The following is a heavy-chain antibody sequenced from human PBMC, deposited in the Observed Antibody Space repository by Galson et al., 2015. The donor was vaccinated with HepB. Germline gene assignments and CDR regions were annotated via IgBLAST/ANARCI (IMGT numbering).Heavy chain of an antibody. CDR3: ASEDRRFGETHRAAFDI. D-gene: IGHD3-10*01. J-gene: IGHJ3*02. CDR1: GGTFSSYT. CDR2: IIPILGIA. V-gene: IGHV1-69*02. Sequence: SVKVSCKASGGTFSSYTISWVRQAPGQGLEWMGRIIPILGIANYAQKFQGRVTITADKSTSTAYMELSSLRSEDTAVYYCASEDRRFGETHRAAFDIWGQGTMVTVSS.